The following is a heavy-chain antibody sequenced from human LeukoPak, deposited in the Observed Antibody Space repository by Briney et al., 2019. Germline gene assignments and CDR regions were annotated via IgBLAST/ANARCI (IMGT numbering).Heavy chain of an antibody. Sequence: PSETLSLTCTVSGGSSSSHYWSWIRQPPGKGLEWIGYVSDSGSTNYNPSLKSRVTVSVDTSKDQFSLKLTSVTAADTAVYYCARTGSSWPLYYYYYMDVWGKGTTVTVSS. CDR1: GGSSSSHY. J-gene: IGHJ6*03. CDR2: VSDSGST. CDR3: ARTGSSWPLYYYYYMDV. V-gene: IGHV4-59*11. D-gene: IGHD6-13*01.